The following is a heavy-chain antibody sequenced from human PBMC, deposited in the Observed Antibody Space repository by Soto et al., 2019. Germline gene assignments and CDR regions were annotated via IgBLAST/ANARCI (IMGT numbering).Heavy chain of an antibody. V-gene: IGHV1-69*01. CDR1: GDTFKNCV. CDR2: IIPLFGTT. Sequence: QVQVVQSGVEVRSPGSSVKVSCKASGDTFKNCVISWVRQAPGQGLEWMGGIIPLFGTTDFAQRFQGRLTITTDESTTTAYRELSRVRSEDTATYYCAAELGFGKLSVVWGQGTTVIVSS. D-gene: IGHD3-10*01. CDR3: AAELGFGKLSVV. J-gene: IGHJ6*02.